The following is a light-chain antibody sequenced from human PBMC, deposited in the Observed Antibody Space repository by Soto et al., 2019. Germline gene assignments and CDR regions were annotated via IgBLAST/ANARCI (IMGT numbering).Light chain of an antibody. J-gene: IGKJ4*01. V-gene: IGKV1-33*01. CDR3: QQFSSYPLT. Sequence: EIQMTQSPSSLSVSVGDRVTITCQASRDIRDFLNWYQQKPGKAPKLLIFDASNLEEGVPPRFSGSGSGTDFSFSISSLQPEDVATYYCQQFSSYPLTFGGGTKVEIK. CDR2: DAS. CDR1: RDIRDF.